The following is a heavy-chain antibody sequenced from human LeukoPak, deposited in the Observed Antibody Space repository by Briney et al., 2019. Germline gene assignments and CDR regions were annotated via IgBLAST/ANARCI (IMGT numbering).Heavy chain of an antibody. V-gene: IGHV3-23*01. CDR2: ISGSGGST. Sequence: GGSLRLSCAASGFTFSSYAMSWVRQAPGKGLEWVSSISGSGGSTYYADSVKGRFTISRDNSKNTLYPQMNSLRVEDTAVYYCAKGYCSSTSCSYFDYWGQGTLVTVSS. J-gene: IGHJ4*02. CDR3: AKGYCSSTSCSYFDY. CDR1: GFTFSSYA. D-gene: IGHD2-2*01.